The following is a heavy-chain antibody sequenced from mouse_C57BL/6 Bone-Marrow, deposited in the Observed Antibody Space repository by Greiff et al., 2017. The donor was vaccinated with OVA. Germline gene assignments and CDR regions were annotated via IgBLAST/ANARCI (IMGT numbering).Heavy chain of an antibody. D-gene: IGHD2-2*01. CDR3: ARAGYRTMDY. CDR2: ISRGSSTI. J-gene: IGHJ4*01. Sequence: EVHLVESGGGLVKPGGSLKLSCAASGFTFSDYGMHWVRQAPEKGLEWVAYISRGSSTIYYADTVKGRFTISRDNAKNTLCLQMTSLRSEDTAMYYCARAGYRTMDYWGQGTSVTVSS. CDR1: GFTFSDYG. V-gene: IGHV5-17*01.